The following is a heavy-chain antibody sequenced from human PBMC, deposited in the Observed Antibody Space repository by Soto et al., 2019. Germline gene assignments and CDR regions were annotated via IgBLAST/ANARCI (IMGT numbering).Heavy chain of an antibody. V-gene: IGHV1-3*01. CDR3: ARALLGYCSSTSCTGHGMDV. CDR1: GYTFTSYA. J-gene: IGHJ6*02. D-gene: IGHD2-2*01. CDR2: INAGNGNT. Sequence: VASVKVSCKASGYTFTSYAMHWVRQAPGQRLEWMGWINAGNGNTKYSQKFQGRVTITRDTSASTAYMELSSLRSEDTAVYYCARALLGYCSSTSCTGHGMDVWGQGTTVTVSS.